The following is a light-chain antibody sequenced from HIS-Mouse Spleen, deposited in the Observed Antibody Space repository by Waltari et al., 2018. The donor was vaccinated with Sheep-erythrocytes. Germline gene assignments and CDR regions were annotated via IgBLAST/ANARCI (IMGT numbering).Light chain of an antibody. CDR1: SSDVGGYNY. V-gene: IGLV2-11*01. Sequence: QSALTQPRSVSGSPGQSVTISCTGTSSDVGGYNYVSWYQQHPGKAPKLMIYDVSKRPSGVSNRFSGSKSGNTASLTISGLQAEDEADYYCAAWDDSLSGNWVFGGGTKLTVL. CDR2: DVS. CDR3: AAWDDSLSGNWV. J-gene: IGLJ3*02.